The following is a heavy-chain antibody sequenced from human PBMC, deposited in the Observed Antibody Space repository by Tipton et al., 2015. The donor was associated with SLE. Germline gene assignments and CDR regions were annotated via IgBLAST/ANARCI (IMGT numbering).Heavy chain of an antibody. CDR1: GVSISSGNYY. V-gene: IGHV4-39*01. CDR3: ASPMLSNWYFDL. D-gene: IGHD2-8*01. J-gene: IGHJ2*01. Sequence: TLSLTCTVSGVSISSGNYYWSWIRQPPGKGLEWIGSIYYSGSTYYNPSLKSRVTISVDTSKNQFSLKLSPVTAADTAVYYCASPMLSNWYFDLWGRGTLVTVSS. CDR2: IYYSGST.